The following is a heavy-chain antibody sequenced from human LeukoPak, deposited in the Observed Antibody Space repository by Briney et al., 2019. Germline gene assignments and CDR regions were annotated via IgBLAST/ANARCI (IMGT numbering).Heavy chain of an antibody. D-gene: IGHD5-24*01. CDR1: GYTFTKSY. V-gene: IGHV1-46*01. Sequence: ASVKVSCKASGYTFTKSYIHWVRQAPGQRLEWMGLINPGGDNTKYAQNFQGRVTMTRDTSASTVYMQLSSLRSEDTAMYYCARIRDGYNDAYDIWGQGTVVTVPS. J-gene: IGHJ3*02. CDR3: ARIRDGYNDAYDI. CDR2: INPGGDNT.